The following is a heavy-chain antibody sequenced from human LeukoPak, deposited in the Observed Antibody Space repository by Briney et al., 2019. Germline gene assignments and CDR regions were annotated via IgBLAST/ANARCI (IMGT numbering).Heavy chain of an antibody. D-gene: IGHD5-24*01. CDR1: EFTFSNYW. V-gene: IGHV3-74*01. Sequence: PGGSLRLSCAGSEFTFSNYWMHWVRQAPGKGLVWVSRINTDGSSTNYADSVKGRFTISRDNAKNTLYLQMNSLRAEDTAVYYCARDGRDGYIDYWGQGTLVTVSS. CDR3: ARDGRDGYIDY. CDR2: INTDGSST. J-gene: IGHJ4*02.